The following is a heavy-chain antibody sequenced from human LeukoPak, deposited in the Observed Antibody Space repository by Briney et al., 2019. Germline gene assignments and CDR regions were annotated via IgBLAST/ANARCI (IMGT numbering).Heavy chain of an antibody. CDR1: GGTFSSYA. V-gene: IGHV1-69*05. J-gene: IGHJ3*02. CDR3: ARVDNQGDWNGWDMGAFDI. CDR2: IIPIFGTA. D-gene: IGHD1-1*01. Sequence: SVKVSCKASGGTFSSYAISWVRQAPGQGLEWMGRIIPIFGTANYAQKFQGRVTITTDESTSTAYMELSSLRSEDTAVYYCARVDNQGDWNGWDMGAFDIWGQGKMVTVSS.